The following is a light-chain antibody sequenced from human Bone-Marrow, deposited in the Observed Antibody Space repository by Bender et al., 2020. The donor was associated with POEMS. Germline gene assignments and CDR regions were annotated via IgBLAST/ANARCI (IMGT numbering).Light chain of an antibody. J-gene: IGLJ2*01. CDR3: QSYDSSVGGLV. CDR2: GSN. CDR1: ADYD. Sequence: ADYDVHWFQHLPGAGPTLLIFGSNNRPSGVPGRFSGSRSGASASLVITGLQAEDEADYFCQSYDSSVGGLVFGGGTKLTVL. V-gene: IGLV1-40*03.